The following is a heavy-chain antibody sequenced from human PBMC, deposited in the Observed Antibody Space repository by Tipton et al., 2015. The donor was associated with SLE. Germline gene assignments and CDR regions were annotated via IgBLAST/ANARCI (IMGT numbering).Heavy chain of an antibody. J-gene: IGHJ4*02. V-gene: IGHV4-34*01. CDR3: ARASPGYSSSWYVSGFFDY. D-gene: IGHD6-13*01. CDR2: INHSGST. CDR1: GGSFSGYY. Sequence: TLSLTCAVYGGSFSGYYGSWIRQPPGKGLEWIGEINHSGSTNYNPSLKSRVTMSVDTAKNQFSLKLTSVTAADTAVYYCARASPGYSSSWYVSGFFDYWGQGTLVTVSS.